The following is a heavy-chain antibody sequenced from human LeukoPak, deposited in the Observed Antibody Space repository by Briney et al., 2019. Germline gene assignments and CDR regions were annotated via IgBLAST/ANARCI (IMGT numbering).Heavy chain of an antibody. CDR2: ISYDGSNR. CDR3: AKDTYGDRGKYYFEC. Sequence: GGSLRLSCAASGFTFSSYGMHWVRQAPGKGLEWVAAISYDGSNRYYADSVKGRFTISRDNSKNTLYLQMNSLRAEDTAVYYCAKDTYGDRGKYYFECWGQGTLVTVSS. D-gene: IGHD4-17*01. V-gene: IGHV3-30*18. J-gene: IGHJ4*02. CDR1: GFTFSSYG.